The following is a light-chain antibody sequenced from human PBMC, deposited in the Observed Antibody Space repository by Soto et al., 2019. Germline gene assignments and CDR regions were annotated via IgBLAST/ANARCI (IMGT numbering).Light chain of an antibody. J-gene: IGKJ1*01. V-gene: IGKV1-5*01. CDR3: QRNKRYWT. CDR1: QSISRW. Sequence: DIQMTQSPSTLSASVGDRVTITCRAAQSISRWLAWYQQKPGKAPMVLIYDATSLQSGVPSRFGGSGSGTEFTLSISILQADGFGNYYWQRNKRYWTFGQGTKVEIK. CDR2: DAT.